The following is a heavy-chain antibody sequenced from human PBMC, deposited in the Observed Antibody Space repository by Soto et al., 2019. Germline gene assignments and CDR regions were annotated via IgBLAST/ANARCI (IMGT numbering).Heavy chain of an antibody. CDR3: ARHVGYCSGGSCPKDAFDI. Sequence: SETLSLTCTVSGGSISSSSYYWGWIRQPPGKGLEWIGSIYYSGSTYYNPSLKSRVTISVDTSKNQFSLKLSSVTAADTAVYYCARHVGYCSGGSCPKDAFDIWGQGTMVTVSS. CDR1: GGSISSSSYY. V-gene: IGHV4-39*01. J-gene: IGHJ3*02. D-gene: IGHD2-15*01. CDR2: IYYSGST.